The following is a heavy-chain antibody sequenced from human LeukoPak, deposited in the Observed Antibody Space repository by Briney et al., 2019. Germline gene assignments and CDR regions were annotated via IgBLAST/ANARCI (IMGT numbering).Heavy chain of an antibody. Sequence: ASVKVSCKASGYTFTSYDINWVRQATGQGLEWMGWMNPNSGNTSYAQKFQGRVTMTRNTAISTAYMELSSLRSEDTAVCYCARGYGSGSYYNVPLDYWGQGTLVTVSS. V-gene: IGHV1-8*01. J-gene: IGHJ4*02. CDR1: GYTFTSYD. CDR3: ARGYGSGSYYNVPLDY. CDR2: MNPNSGNT. D-gene: IGHD3-10*01.